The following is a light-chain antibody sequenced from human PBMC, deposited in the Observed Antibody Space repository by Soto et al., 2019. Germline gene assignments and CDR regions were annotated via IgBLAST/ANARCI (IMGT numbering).Light chain of an antibody. CDR2: DAS. V-gene: IGKV1-5*01. J-gene: IGKJ1*01. CDR1: QSISNW. CDR3: QQYDTFSRT. Sequence: DSQVPQTPHTLSTSAGDIVTITCRASQSISNWLAWYQQRPGKAPKLLIYDASSLQSGVPSRFSGGRSGTEFTLTISSLQPDDFATYYCQQYDTFSRTFGQGANVDI.